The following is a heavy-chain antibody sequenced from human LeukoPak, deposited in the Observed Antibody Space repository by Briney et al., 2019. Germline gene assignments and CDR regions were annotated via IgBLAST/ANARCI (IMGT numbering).Heavy chain of an antibody. V-gene: IGHV1-2*02. J-gene: IGHJ4*02. CDR3: ARGIWYGSGSPPLDY. Sequence: ASVKVSCKASGYTFTGYYVHWVRQAPGQGLEWMGWINPNSGATNYAQKFQGRITMARDTSISTAYMELSRLRSDDTAVYYCARGIWYGSGSPPLDYWGQGTLVTVSS. CDR2: INPNSGAT. D-gene: IGHD3-10*01. CDR1: GYTFTGYY.